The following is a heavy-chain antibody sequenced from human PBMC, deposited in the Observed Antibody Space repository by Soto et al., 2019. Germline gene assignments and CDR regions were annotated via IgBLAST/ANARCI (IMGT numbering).Heavy chain of an antibody. J-gene: IGHJ6*02. V-gene: IGHV3-72*01. D-gene: IGHD4-17*01. Sequence: EVQLVESGGGLVQPGGSLSLSCAASGFTLSDHYMDWVRQAPGKVLEWVGRSTNKANSYTADYAPSVNGRFTNSIDDSKSSLHLQINSLKTGDTAMYFCARAVEYGNYCSSYYGMDGWGQGTAVTVSS. CDR1: GFTLSDHY. CDR3: ARAVEYGNYCSSYYGMDG. CDR2: STNKANSYTA.